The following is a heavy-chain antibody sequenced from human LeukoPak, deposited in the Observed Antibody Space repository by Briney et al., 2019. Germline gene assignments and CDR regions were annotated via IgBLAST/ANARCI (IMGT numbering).Heavy chain of an antibody. Sequence: PSETLSLTCTVSGGSISSNNFYWGWIRQPPGKGLEWIGNIHYSGSSYSNPSLKSRVTISVDTSKNQFSLKLSSVTAADTAVYYCASILAYCGADCYSDYWGQGTLVTVSS. CDR3: ASILAYCGADCYSDY. CDR1: GGSISSNNFY. V-gene: IGHV4-39*01. D-gene: IGHD2-21*02. J-gene: IGHJ4*02. CDR2: IHYSGSS.